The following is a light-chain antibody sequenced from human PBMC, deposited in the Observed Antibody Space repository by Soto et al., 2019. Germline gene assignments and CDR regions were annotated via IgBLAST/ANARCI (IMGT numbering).Light chain of an antibody. CDR1: SSNIGAGYE. CDR2: GNG. J-gene: IGLJ1*01. V-gene: IGLV1-40*01. Sequence: QSVLTQPPSVSGAPGQRVTVSCTGTSSNIGAGYEVHWYHQLPGTAPKLLVSGNGNRPSGVPDRLSASKSGTSASLAITGLQAEDEGHYLCQSYDKRVTAYVFGSGTKVTVL. CDR3: QSYDKRVTAYV.